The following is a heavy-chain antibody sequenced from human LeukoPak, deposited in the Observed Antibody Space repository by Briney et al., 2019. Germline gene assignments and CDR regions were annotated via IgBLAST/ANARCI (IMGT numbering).Heavy chain of an antibody. V-gene: IGHV4-34*01. CDR1: GGSFSGYY. CDR3: AKDSRGYQDYFDY. J-gene: IGHJ4*02. D-gene: IGHD3-22*01. Sequence: PSETLSLTCAVYGGSFSGYYWSWIRQPPGKGLEWIGEINHSGSTNYNPSLKSRVTISVDTSKNQFSLKLSSVTAADTAVYYCAKDSRGYQDYFDYWGQGTLVTVSS. CDR2: INHSGST.